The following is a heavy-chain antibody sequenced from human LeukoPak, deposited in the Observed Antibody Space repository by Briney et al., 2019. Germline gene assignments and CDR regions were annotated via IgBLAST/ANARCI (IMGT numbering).Heavy chain of an antibody. CDR3: ARTAMVTRYFDY. CDR1: GGSISSYY. CDR2: IYYSGST. D-gene: IGHD5-18*01. J-gene: IGHJ4*02. Sequence: SETLSLTCTASGGSISSYYWSWIRQPPGKGLEWIGYIYYSGSTNYNPSLKSRVTISVDTSKNQFSLKLSSVTAADTAVYYCARTAMVTRYFDYWGQGTLVTVSS. V-gene: IGHV4-59*01.